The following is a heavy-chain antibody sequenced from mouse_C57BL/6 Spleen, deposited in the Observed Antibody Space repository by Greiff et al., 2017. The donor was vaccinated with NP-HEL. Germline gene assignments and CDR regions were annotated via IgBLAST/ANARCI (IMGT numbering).Heavy chain of an antibody. CDR2: IYPSDSET. V-gene: IGHV1-61*01. D-gene: IGHD2-4*01. CDR3: ARRPLFYYDYDRVDY. Sequence: QVQLQQPGAELVRPGSSVKLSCKASGYTFTSYWMDWVKQRPGQGLEWIGNIYPSDSETHYNQKFKDKATLTVDKSSSTAYMQLSSLTSEDSAVYYCARRPLFYYDYDRVDYWGQGTTLTVAS. CDR1: GYTFTSYW. J-gene: IGHJ2*01.